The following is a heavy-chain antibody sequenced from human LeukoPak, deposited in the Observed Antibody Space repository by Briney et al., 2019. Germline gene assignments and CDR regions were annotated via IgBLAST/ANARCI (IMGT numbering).Heavy chain of an antibody. Sequence: SETLSLTCAVYGGSFSGYYWSWIRQPPGKGLEWIGEINHSGSTSYNPSLKSRVTISVDTSKNQFSLKLSSVTAADTAVYYCARVAATTTRNWFDPWGQGTLVTVSS. CDR1: GGSFSGYY. V-gene: IGHV4-34*01. CDR3: ARVAATTTRNWFDP. D-gene: IGHD6-6*01. CDR2: INHSGST. J-gene: IGHJ5*02.